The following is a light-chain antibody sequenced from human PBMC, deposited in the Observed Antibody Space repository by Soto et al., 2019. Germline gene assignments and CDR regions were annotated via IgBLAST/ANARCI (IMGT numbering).Light chain of an antibody. Sequence: EIVLTQSPGTLSLSPGERATLSCRASQSVSSSYLAWYQQKPGQAPSLLIYGASSRATGIPDRFSGSGSGSDFTLTISRLEHEDSAVYYCQHYDSSPLTFGGGTKVEIK. V-gene: IGKV3-20*01. CDR1: QSVSSSY. CDR2: GAS. J-gene: IGKJ4*01. CDR3: QHYDSSPLT.